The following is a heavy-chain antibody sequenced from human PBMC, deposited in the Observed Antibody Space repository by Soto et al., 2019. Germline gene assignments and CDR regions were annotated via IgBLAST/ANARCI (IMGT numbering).Heavy chain of an antibody. CDR2: FYYSGST. Sequence: SETLSLTCTVSGGSISSSSYYWGWIRQPPGKGLEWIGSFYYSGSTYYNPSLKSRVTISVDTSKNQFSLKLSSVTAADTAVYYCATARGSDGVVVPAARKPYYYYMDVWGKGTTVTVSS. J-gene: IGHJ6*03. CDR1: GGSISSSSYY. V-gene: IGHV4-39*01. CDR3: ATARGSDGVVVPAARKPYYYYMDV. D-gene: IGHD2-2*01.